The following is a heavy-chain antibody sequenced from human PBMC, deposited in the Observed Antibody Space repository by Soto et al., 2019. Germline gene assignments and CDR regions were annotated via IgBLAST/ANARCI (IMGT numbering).Heavy chain of an antibody. J-gene: IGHJ3*02. V-gene: IGHV1-46*01. CDR2: INPSGGSR. Sequence: QAQLVQSGAEVKKPGASVKVSCKASGYIFTSYYMHWVRQAPGQGLEWMGIINPSGGSRSYAQKFQGRVTMTRDTSTSTVCMDLSSLRSEDTAVYYCARELDAFDIWGQGTMVTVSS. CDR3: ARELDAFDI. CDR1: GYIFTSYY.